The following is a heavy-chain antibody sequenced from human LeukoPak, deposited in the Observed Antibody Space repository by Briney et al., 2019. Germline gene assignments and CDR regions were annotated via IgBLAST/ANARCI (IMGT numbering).Heavy chain of an antibody. CDR2: INPNNGGT. V-gene: IGHV1-2*02. CDR3: AKDHLGAGLRYFDWLF. D-gene: IGHD3-9*01. J-gene: IGHJ4*02. CDR1: GYTFTGYY. Sequence: VKVSCKASGYTFTGYYMHWVRQAPGQGLEWMGWINPNNGGTKYAQKFQDRVTMTRDTSISTAYMELSSLRAEDTAVYYCAKDHLGAGLRYFDWLFWGQGTLVTVSS.